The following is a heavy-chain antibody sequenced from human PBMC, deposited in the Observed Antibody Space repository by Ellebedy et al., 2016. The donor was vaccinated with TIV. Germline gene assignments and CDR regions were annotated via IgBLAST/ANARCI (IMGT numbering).Heavy chain of an antibody. CDR2: ISSSGSTI. D-gene: IGHD2-15*01. CDR1: GFTFSDYY. Sequence: GESLKISCAASGFTFSDYYMSWIRQAPGKGLEWVSYISSSGSTIYYADSVKGRFTISRDNAKNSLYLQMNSLRAEDTAVYYCARVFYWSGGSCYSGWFDPWGQGTLVTVSS. CDR3: ARVFYWSGGSCYSGWFDP. V-gene: IGHV3-11*04. J-gene: IGHJ5*02.